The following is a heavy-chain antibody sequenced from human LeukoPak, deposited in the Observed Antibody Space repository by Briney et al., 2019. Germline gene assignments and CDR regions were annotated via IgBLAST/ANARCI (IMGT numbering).Heavy chain of an antibody. Sequence: GGSLRLSCAASGFTFSSYAMHWVRQAPGKGLEWVAVISYDGSNKYYADSVKGRFTISRDNSKNTLYLQMNSLRAEDTAVYYCARARSGGYFDYWGQGTLVTVSS. CDR1: GFTFSSYA. CDR3: ARARSGGYFDY. D-gene: IGHD2-15*01. CDR2: ISYDGSNK. V-gene: IGHV3-30-3*01. J-gene: IGHJ4*02.